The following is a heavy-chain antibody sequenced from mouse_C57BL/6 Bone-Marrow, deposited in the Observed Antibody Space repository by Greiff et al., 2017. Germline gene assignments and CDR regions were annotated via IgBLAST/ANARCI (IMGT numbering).Heavy chain of an antibody. J-gene: IGHJ4*01. CDR2: ISNLAYSI. D-gene: IGHD2-2*01. CDR1: GFTFSDYG. Sequence: EVKLMESGGGLVQPGGSLKLSCAASGFTFSDYGMAWVRQAPRKGPEWVAFISNLAYSIYYADTVTGRFTISRENAKNTLYLEMSSLRSEDTAMYYCARQVHGYYYAMDYWGQGTSVTVSS. V-gene: IGHV5-15*01. CDR3: ARQVHGYYYAMDY.